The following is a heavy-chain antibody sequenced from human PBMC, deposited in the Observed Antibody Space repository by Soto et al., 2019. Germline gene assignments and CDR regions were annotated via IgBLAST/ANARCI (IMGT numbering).Heavy chain of an antibody. D-gene: IGHD2-15*01. J-gene: IGHJ4*02. CDR1: GYTFTSYD. CDR3: ARGKGRGYCSGGICYYY. Sequence: QVQLVQSGAEVKKPGASVKVSCKASGYTFTSYDINWVRQATGQGLEWMGWMNPNSGNTGYAQKFQGRVTMTRNTSISTDYMELSSLRSEDTAVYYCARGKGRGYCSGGICYYYWGQGTLVTVSS. V-gene: IGHV1-8*01. CDR2: MNPNSGNT.